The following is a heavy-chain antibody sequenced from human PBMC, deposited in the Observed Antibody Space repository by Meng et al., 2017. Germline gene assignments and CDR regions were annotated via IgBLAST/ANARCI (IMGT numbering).Heavy chain of an antibody. CDR2: ISGDGSIT. Sequence: VGSGGGLVQPGGSLSLSCAASGFTLNNYWMHWVRQVPGKGLVWVSRISGDGSITNYADSVKGRFTISRDNAKNTLYLQMNSLRPEDTAVYYCLDEAPRSDYWGQGSLVTVSS. CDR1: GFTLNNYW. D-gene: IGHD1-1*01. V-gene: IGHV3-74*01. CDR3: LDEAPRSDY. J-gene: IGHJ4*02.